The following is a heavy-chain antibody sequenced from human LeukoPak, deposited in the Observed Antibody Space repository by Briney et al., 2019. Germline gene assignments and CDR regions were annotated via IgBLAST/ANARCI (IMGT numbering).Heavy chain of an antibody. CDR3: ARHCCSAPSKRVFDI. J-gene: IGHJ3*02. CDR2: ISYSGNT. CDR1: GGSIISSDYH. D-gene: IGHD2-15*01. V-gene: IGHV4-39*01. Sequence: SEILSLTCTVSGGSIISSDYHWGWVRQPPGKGLEWIGTISYSGNTDYNPSLRSRVTISVDTSNNQFSLRLGSVTAADTAVYHCARHCCSAPSKRVFDIWGQGTMVTVPS.